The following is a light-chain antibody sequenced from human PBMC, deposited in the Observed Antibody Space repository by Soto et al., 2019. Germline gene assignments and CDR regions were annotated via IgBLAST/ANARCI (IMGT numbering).Light chain of an antibody. Sequence: DIQMTQSPSSLSASVGDRVTISCRASQGVTKCLAWYQQRPGKVPKLLIYAASTLQGGVPSRFSGSGYGTNFTLTISSLQPEDVATYYCQKYDIAPWTFGQGTKVEI. J-gene: IGKJ1*01. CDR1: QGVTKC. CDR2: AAS. V-gene: IGKV1-27*01. CDR3: QKYDIAPWT.